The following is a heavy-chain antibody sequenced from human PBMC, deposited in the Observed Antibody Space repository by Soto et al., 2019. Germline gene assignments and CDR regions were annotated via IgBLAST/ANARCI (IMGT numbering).Heavy chain of an antibody. CDR2: IYHSGST. J-gene: IGHJ6*04. Sequence: PSETLALSGTVAGCSISSYYWNWILHHPGKGVEWIGYIYHSGSTNYNPSLKSRVTISVDTSKNQFSLKLGSVTAADTAVYYCASQNYGDYDALDVWGKGTTVTVSS. D-gene: IGHD4-17*01. CDR3: ASQNYGDYDALDV. V-gene: IGHV4-59*01. CDR1: GCSISSYY.